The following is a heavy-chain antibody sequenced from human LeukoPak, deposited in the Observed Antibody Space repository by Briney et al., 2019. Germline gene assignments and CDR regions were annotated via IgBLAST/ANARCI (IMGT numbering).Heavy chain of an antibody. CDR3: ARETVAGTFDY. V-gene: IGHV3-11*01. CDR2: ISSSGDIT. J-gene: IGHJ4*02. CDR1: GFTFSDYY. Sequence: GGSLRLSCAASGFTFSDYYISWIRQAPGKGLEWVSDISSSGDITSYADSVKGRFTISRDNAKKSLHLQMNSLRAEDSAGYYCARETVAGTFDYWGQGTQVTVSS. D-gene: IGHD6-19*01.